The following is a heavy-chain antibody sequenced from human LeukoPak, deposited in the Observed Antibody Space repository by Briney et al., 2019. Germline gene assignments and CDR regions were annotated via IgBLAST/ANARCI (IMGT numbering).Heavy chain of an antibody. Sequence: ASVKVSCKVSGYTLTELSMHWVRQAPGKGLEWMGGFDPEDGETIYAQKFQGRVTMTEDTSTDTAYMELSSLGSEDTAVYYCATQVGATPLDAFDIWGQGTMVTVSS. V-gene: IGHV1-24*01. J-gene: IGHJ3*02. CDR1: GYTLTELS. CDR2: FDPEDGET. D-gene: IGHD1-26*01. CDR3: ATQVGATPLDAFDI.